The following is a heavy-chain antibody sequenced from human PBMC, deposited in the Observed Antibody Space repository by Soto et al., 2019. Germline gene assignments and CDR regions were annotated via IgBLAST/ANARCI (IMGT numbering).Heavy chain of an antibody. V-gene: IGHV5-10-1*01. CDR2: IDPSDSYT. Sequence: GESLKISCKGSGYSFTSYWISWVRQMPGKGLEWMGRIDPSDSYTNYSPSFQGHVTISADKSISTAYLQWSSLKAPDTAMYYCARQRSLEWLLFGMDVWGQGNTVTVSS. CDR3: ARQRSLEWLLFGMDV. CDR1: GYSFTSYW. D-gene: IGHD3-3*01. J-gene: IGHJ6*02.